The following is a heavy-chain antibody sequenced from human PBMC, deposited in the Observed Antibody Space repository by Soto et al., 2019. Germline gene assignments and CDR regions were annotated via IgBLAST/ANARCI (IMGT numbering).Heavy chain of an antibody. Sequence: GASVKVSCKASGYTFTGYYMHWVRQAPGQGLEWMGWINPNSGGTNYAQKFQGWVTMTRDTSISTAYMELSRLRSDDTAVYYCARWAGATLYYYHGMDVWGQGTTVTVSS. CDR1: GYTFTGYY. CDR2: INPNSGGT. D-gene: IGHD1-26*01. CDR3: ARWAGATLYYYHGMDV. J-gene: IGHJ6*02. V-gene: IGHV1-2*04.